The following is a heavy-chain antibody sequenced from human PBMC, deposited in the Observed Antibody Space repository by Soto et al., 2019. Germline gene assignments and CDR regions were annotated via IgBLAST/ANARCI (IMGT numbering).Heavy chain of an antibody. Sequence: GGSLRLSCAASGFTFSSYEMNWVRQAPGKGLEWVSYINSDGSSTSYADSVKGRFTISRDNAKNTLYLQMNSLRAEDTAVYYCARDGHYDAFDIWGQGTMVTVSS. D-gene: IGHD1-26*01. CDR2: INSDGSST. J-gene: IGHJ3*02. CDR3: ARDGHYDAFDI. V-gene: IGHV3-74*01. CDR1: GFTFSSYE.